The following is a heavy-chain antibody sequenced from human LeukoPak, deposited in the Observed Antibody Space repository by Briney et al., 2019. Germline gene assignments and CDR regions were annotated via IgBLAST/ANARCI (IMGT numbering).Heavy chain of an antibody. Sequence: PGGSLRLSCAASGFTFSSYGMSWVRQAPGKGLEWVSVIYSGGNTYYADSVKGRFTISRDKSQNTLYLQMNSLRAEDTAIYYCARTDYGSGSYSDYWGQGTLVTVSS. CDR3: ARTDYGSGSYSDY. V-gene: IGHV3-23*03. D-gene: IGHD3-10*01. CDR1: GFTFSSYG. J-gene: IGHJ4*02. CDR2: IYSGGNT.